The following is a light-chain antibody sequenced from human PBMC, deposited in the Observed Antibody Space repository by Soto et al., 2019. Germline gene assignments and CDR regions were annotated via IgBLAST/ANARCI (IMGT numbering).Light chain of an antibody. CDR3: GTWDDSLNAVV. V-gene: IGLV1-51*02. Sequence: QSVLTQPPSVSAAPGQRVTISCSGSNSNIGNNHVSWYQQFPGIAPRLLIYENVHRASGIPDRLSGSKSGTSATLGITGLQTADEADYFCGTWDDSLNAVVFGGGTQLTVL. CDR1: NSNIGNNH. CDR2: ENV. J-gene: IGLJ2*01.